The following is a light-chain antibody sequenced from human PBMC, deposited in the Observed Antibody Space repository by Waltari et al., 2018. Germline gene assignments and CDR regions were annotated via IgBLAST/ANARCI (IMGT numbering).Light chain of an antibody. CDR3: MQALHSIT. J-gene: IGKJ5*01. Sequence: DVVLTQSPLSLPVTPGEPASISCRSSQSLLHSSGYNYLDWYLQKQGQSPQRLIYLGSSRASGVPDRFTGSGSGTDFTLRITRVEAEDVGLYYCMQALHSITFGQGTRLEIK. CDR2: LGS. CDR1: QSLLHSSGYNY. V-gene: IGKV2-28*01.